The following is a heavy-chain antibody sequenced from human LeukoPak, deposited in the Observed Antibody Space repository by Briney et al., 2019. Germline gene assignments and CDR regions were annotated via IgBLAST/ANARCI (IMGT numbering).Heavy chain of an antibody. CDR3: AEPEGGYYDIRPD. J-gene: IGHJ4*02. CDR2: ISGSGANT. CDR1: GFTFSTYA. Sequence: GGSLRLSCAASGFTFSTYAITWVRQAPGKGPEWVAGISGSGANTYYADSVKGRFTISRDNSKNTLYLQMNSLRAEDTAVYYCAEPEGGYYDIRPDWGQGTLVTVSS. D-gene: IGHD3-22*01. V-gene: IGHV3-23*01.